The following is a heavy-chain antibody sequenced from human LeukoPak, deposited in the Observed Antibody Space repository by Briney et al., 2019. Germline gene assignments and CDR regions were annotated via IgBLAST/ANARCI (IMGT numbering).Heavy chain of an antibody. CDR2: TSGGGGST. J-gene: IGHJ4*02. CDR3: AKMSAWSLKSFEY. Sequence: GGSLRLSCAASGCTFSGYAMSGVRQAPGKGLEGVATTSGGGGSTYYADSVKGRFTISRDNSKNTLYLQMNSLRAEDTAIYYCAKMSAWSLKSFEYWGQGTLVTVSS. CDR1: GCTFSGYA. V-gene: IGHV3-23*01. D-gene: IGHD3-22*01.